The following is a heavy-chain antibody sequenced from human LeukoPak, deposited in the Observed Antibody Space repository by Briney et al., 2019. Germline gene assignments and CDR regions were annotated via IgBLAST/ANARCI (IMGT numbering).Heavy chain of an antibody. V-gene: IGHV3-64*01. CDR3: AREWAIAARPLDY. CDR1: GFTFSSYA. CDR2: ISTNGGTT. Sequence: GGSLRLSCAASGFTFSSYAMHWVRQAPGKGLEYVSGISTNGGTTNYANSVKGRFTISRDNSKNTLSLQMGSLRAEDMAVYYCAREWAIAARPLDYWGQGTLVTVSS. D-gene: IGHD6-6*01. J-gene: IGHJ4*02.